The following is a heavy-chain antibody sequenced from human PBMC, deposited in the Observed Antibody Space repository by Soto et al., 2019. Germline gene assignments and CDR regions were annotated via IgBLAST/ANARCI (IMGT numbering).Heavy chain of an antibody. CDR2: ISAYNGNT. J-gene: IGHJ6*02. CDR3: ARDVAMTTDYYYGMDV. Sequence: GASVKVSCKASGYTFTSYGISWVRQAPGQGLEWMGWISAYNGNTNYAQKLQGRVTMTTDTSTSTAYMELRSLRSDDTAVYYCARDVAMTTDYYYGMDVWGQGTTVTVSS. V-gene: IGHV1-18*01. CDR1: GYTFTSYG. D-gene: IGHD4-17*01.